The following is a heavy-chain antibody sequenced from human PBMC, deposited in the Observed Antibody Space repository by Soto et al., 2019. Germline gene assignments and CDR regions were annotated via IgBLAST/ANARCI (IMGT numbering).Heavy chain of an antibody. J-gene: IGHJ4*02. CDR3: ARDGRDGYNRIFDY. Sequence: NPSETLSLTCTVSGGSISSYYWSWIRQPPGKGLEWIGYIYYSGSTNYNPSLKSRVTISVDTSKNQFSLKLSSVTAADTAVYYCARDGRDGYNRIFDYWDQGTLVTVSS. D-gene: IGHD5-12*01. CDR2: IYYSGST. V-gene: IGHV4-59*01. CDR1: GGSISSYY.